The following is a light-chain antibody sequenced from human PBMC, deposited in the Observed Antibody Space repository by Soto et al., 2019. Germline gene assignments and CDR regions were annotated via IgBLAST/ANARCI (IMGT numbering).Light chain of an antibody. CDR3: QQRSNWPLT. CDR2: GAS. V-gene: IGKV3-15*01. CDR1: QSVSSD. Sequence: EIVMTQSPATLSVSPGERATLSCRASQSVSSDFAWYQQKPGQAPRLLIYGASSRATGIPARFSGSGSGTEFTLTISSLQSEDFAVYYCQQRSNWPLTFGGGTKVDIK. J-gene: IGKJ4*01.